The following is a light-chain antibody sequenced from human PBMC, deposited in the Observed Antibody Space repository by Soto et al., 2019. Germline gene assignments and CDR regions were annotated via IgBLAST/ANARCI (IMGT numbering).Light chain of an antibody. V-gene: IGKV1-5*01. CDR2: DAS. J-gene: IGKJ5*01. Sequence: DILMTQSPSTLSASVGDRVTITCRASQSISPWLAWYQQKLGKAPKLLINDASALQSGVPSRFSGSGSGSEFTLTISSLQPDDFATYYCQQYESYSAITFGQGTRLEIK. CDR3: QQYESYSAIT. CDR1: QSISPW.